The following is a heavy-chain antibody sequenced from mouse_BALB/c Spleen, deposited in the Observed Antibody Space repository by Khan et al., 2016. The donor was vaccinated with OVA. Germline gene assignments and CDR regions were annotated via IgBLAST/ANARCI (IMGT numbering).Heavy chain of an antibody. CDR2: ITYSGVT. D-gene: IGHD2-14*01. V-gene: IGHV3-2*02. CDR1: GYSITSDYA. J-gene: IGHJ2*01. CDR3: ARRGYYRDPDYFHY. Sequence: EVQLVESGPGLVKPSQSLSLTCTVTGYSITSDYAWNWIRQFPGNKLEWMGYITYSGVTNYNPSLKGRISITQDTSKNQFFLQLNSVTSEDTATYYCARRGYYRDPDYFHYWGQGTTLTVSS.